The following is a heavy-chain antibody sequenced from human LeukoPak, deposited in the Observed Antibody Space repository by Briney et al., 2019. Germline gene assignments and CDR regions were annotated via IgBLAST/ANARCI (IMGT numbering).Heavy chain of an antibody. CDR3: ARIGLQQLVPRSYYYMDV. CDR1: GGTFSSYA. Sequence: SVKVSCKASGGTFSSYAISWVRQAPVQGLEWMGRIIPIFGTANYAQKFQGRVTITADESTSTAYMELSSLRSEDTAVYYCARIGLQQLVPRSYYYMDVWGKGTTVTVSS. J-gene: IGHJ6*03. CDR2: IIPIFGTA. D-gene: IGHD6-6*01. V-gene: IGHV1-69*15.